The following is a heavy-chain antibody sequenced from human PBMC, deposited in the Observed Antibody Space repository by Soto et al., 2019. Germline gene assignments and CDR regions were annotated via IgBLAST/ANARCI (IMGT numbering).Heavy chain of an antibody. D-gene: IGHD2-15*01. Sequence: GGSLRLSCAASGFTFSSYSMNWVRQAPGKGLEWVSSISSSSSYIYYADSVKGRFTISRDNAKNSLYLQMNSLRAEDTAVYYCASLRNIVVVAGYYMDVWGKGTTVTVSS. J-gene: IGHJ6*03. V-gene: IGHV3-21*01. CDR1: GFTFSSYS. CDR3: ASLRNIVVVAGYYMDV. CDR2: ISSSSSYI.